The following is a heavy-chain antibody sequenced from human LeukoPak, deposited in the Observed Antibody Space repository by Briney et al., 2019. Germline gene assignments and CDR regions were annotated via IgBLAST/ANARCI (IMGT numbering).Heavy chain of an antibody. D-gene: IGHD2/OR15-2a*01. V-gene: IGHV7-4-1*02. CDR2: INTNTGNP. CDR1: GYTFTSYY. J-gene: IGHJ4*02. Sequence: GASVKVSCKASGYTFTSYYIHWVRQAPGQGLEWMGWINTNTGNPTYAQGFTGRFVFSLDTSVSTAYLQISSLKAEDTAVYYCARGSRENYFDYWGQGTLVTVSS. CDR3: ARGSRENYFDY.